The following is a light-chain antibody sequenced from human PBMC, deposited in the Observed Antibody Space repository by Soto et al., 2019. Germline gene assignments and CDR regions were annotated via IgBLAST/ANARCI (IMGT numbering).Light chain of an antibody. CDR2: DAS. CDR3: QQYDKLPPYT. J-gene: IGKJ2*01. Sequence: DIQMTQSPSSLSASVGDRVTITCQASQDISTYLNWYQQKPGKAPKLLIYDASNLETGVPSRFSGSGSGTDFTFTISSLQPEDIATYYCQQYDKLPPYTFGQGTKLEIK. V-gene: IGKV1-33*01. CDR1: QDISTY.